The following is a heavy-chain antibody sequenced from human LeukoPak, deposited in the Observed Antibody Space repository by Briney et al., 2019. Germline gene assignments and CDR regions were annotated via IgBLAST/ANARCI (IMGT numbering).Heavy chain of an antibody. CDR3: ARDPVGYDSSGYYALDY. CDR2: IYYSGST. Sequence: SETLSLTCTVSGGSISSGDYYWSWIRQPPGKGLEWIGYIYYSGSTYYNPSLKSRVTISVDTSKNQFSLKLSSVTAADTAVYYCARDPVGYDSSGYYALDYWGQGTLVTVSS. J-gene: IGHJ4*02. CDR1: GGSISSGDYY. D-gene: IGHD3-22*01. V-gene: IGHV4-30-4*01.